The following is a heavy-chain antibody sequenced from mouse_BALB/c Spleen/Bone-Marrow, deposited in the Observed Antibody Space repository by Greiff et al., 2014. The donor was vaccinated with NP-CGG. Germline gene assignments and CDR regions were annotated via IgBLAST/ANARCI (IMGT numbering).Heavy chain of an antibody. CDR1: GYTFTSYW. V-gene: IGHV1S81*02. CDR2: INPSNGRT. D-gene: IGHD2-14*01. J-gene: IGHJ3*01. Sequence: VQGVESGAELVKPGASVKLSCRASGYTFTSYWMHWVKQRPGQGLEWIGEINPSNGRTNYNEKFKSKATLTVDKSSSTAYMQLSSLTSEDSAVYYCARGGRYDERTWFAYWGQGTLVTVSA. CDR3: ARGGRYDERTWFAY.